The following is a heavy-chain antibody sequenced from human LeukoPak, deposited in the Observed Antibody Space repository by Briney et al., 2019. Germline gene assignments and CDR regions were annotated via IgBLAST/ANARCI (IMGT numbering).Heavy chain of an antibody. D-gene: IGHD6-13*01. Sequence: ASVKVSCKASGYTFTSYGISWVRQAPGQGLEWIGWISAYNGNTNYAQKLQGRVTMTTDTSTSTAYMELRSLRSDDTAVYYCARAFSSRIAAAGTPYYYYYMDVWGKGTTVTVSS. CDR1: GYTFTSYG. CDR2: ISAYNGNT. V-gene: IGHV1-18*01. J-gene: IGHJ6*03. CDR3: ARAFSSRIAAAGTPYYYYYMDV.